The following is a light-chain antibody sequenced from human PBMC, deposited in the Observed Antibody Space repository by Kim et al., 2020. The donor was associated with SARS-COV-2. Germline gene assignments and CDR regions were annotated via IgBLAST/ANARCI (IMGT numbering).Light chain of an antibody. CDR2: EVT. CDR1: SSCFGNHNR. Sequence: QAATISCTGISSCFGNHNRVSWYQQPPGTVPKLVLYEVTNRPSGVPDRFSGSKSGNTASLTISGLQAEDEADYYCCSYINNTFDVVFGGGTQLTVL. CDR3: CSYINNTFDVV. J-gene: IGLJ2*01. V-gene: IGLV2-18*02.